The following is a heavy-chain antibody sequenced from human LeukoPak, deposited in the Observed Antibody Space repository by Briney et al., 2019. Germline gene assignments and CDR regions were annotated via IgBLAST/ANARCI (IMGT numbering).Heavy chain of an antibody. CDR1: GFTFSNYE. Sequence: GGSLRLSCAASGFTFSNYEMNWVRQAPGKGLEWVSYISGSGITTYYADSVKGRFTISRDNAKNSLYLQMNSLRAEDTAVYYCARGLTSYDAFDIWGQGTMVSVSS. J-gene: IGHJ3*02. CDR2: ISGSGITT. V-gene: IGHV3-48*03. CDR3: ARGLTSYDAFDI. D-gene: IGHD1-20*01.